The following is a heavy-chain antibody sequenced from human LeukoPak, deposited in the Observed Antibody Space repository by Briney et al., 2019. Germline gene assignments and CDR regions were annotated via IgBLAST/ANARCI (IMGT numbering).Heavy chain of an antibody. CDR3: ARDPAPSGSYCFDY. J-gene: IGHJ4*02. CDR2: ISYDGSNK. D-gene: IGHD1-26*01. CDR1: GFTFSSHA. V-gene: IGHV3-30-3*01. Sequence: GGSLRLSCAASGFTFSSHAMHWVRQAPGKGLEWVAVISYDGSNKYYADSVKGRFTISRDNSKNSLYLQMNSLRAEDTAVYYCARDPAPSGSYCFDYWGQGTLVTVSS.